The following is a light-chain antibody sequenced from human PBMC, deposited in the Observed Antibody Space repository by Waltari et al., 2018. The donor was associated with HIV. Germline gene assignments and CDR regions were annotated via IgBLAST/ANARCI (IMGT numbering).Light chain of an antibody. CDR2: QDN. J-gene: IGLJ2*01. Sequence: SYELTQPPSVSVSPGQTDSITCSGDKLGDQYACWYQQRPGQSPVLVIYQDNKRPSGIPERFSGSNSGNTATLTISGTQAMDEADYYCQAWDSSTAVFGGGTKLTVL. V-gene: IGLV3-1*01. CDR3: QAWDSSTAV. CDR1: KLGDQY.